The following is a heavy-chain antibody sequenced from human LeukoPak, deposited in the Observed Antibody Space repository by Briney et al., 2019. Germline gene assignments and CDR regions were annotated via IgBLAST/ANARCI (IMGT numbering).Heavy chain of an antibody. CDR2: IIPIFGTA. CDR3: ARAHNKLRFLDGWFDP. D-gene: IGHD3-3*01. CDR1: GDTFSNSV. J-gene: IGHJ5*02. V-gene: IGHV1-69*05. Sequence: ASVKVSCKASGDTFSNSVISWVRLAPGQGLEWMGGIIPIFGTANYAQKFQGRVTITTDESTSTAYMELSSLRSEDTAVYYCARAHNKLRFLDGWFDPWGQGTLVTVSS.